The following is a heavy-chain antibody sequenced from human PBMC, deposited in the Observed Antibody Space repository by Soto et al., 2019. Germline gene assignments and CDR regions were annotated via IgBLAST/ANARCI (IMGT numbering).Heavy chain of an antibody. Sequence: QLQLQESGSGLVQPSQTLSLTCTASGGSISTSDYSWTWIRQPPGGGLEWIGSIYQTGRTYVIPSLKSRVTMSLDKSKNQFSLNLTYVTAADTALYYCAREMTIFGVAPGGGVDVWGQGTTVTVSS. CDR1: GGSISTSDYS. J-gene: IGHJ6*02. V-gene: IGHV4-30-2*01. CDR2: IYQTGRT. D-gene: IGHD3-3*01. CDR3: AREMTIFGVAPGGGVDV.